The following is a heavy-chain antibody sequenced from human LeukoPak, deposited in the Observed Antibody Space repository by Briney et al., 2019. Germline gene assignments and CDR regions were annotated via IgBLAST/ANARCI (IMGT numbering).Heavy chain of an antibody. J-gene: IGHJ4*02. D-gene: IGHD2-2*01. Sequence: PETLSLTCTVSGGSISSYYWSWIRQPPGKGLEWIGYIYYSGSTNYNPSLKSRVTISVDTSKNQFSLKLSSVTAADTAVYYCARVGGDSYCSSTSCYHYFDYWGQGTLVTVSS. CDR2: IYYSGST. V-gene: IGHV4-59*01. CDR3: ARVGGDSYCSSTSCYHYFDY. CDR1: GGSISSYY.